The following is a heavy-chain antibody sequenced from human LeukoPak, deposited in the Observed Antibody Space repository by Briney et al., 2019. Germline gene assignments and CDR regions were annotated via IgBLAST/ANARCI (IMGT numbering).Heavy chain of an antibody. V-gene: IGHV3-74*01. J-gene: IGHJ3*02. Sequence: GGSLRLSCAAAGFTFRSFWMHWVRHDPGKGLVWVSFMNGDGGSTNYADSVKGRVTIPRDNAKNTLSLQTNSLRAEDTAVYYCARTATDAFDIWGQGTMVTVSS. CDR3: ARTATDAFDI. CDR2: MNGDGGST. CDR1: GFTFRSFW. D-gene: IGHD2-21*02.